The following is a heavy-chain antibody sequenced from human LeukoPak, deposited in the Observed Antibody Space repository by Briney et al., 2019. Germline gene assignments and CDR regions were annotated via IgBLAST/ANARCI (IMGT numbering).Heavy chain of an antibody. J-gene: IGHJ5*02. V-gene: IGHV3-30*02. D-gene: IGHD6-19*01. CDR2: IRYDGSNK. CDR1: GFTVSSNY. CDR3: AREMLAAVAAQS. Sequence: GGSLRLSCAASGFTVSSNYMSWVRQAPGKGLEWVAFIRYDGSNKYYADSVKGRFTISRDNSKNTLYLQMNSLRAEDTAVYYCAREMLAAVAAQSWGQGTLVTVSS.